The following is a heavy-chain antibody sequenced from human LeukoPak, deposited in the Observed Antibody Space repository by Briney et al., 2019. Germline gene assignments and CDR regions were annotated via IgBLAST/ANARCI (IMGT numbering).Heavy chain of an antibody. V-gene: IGHV1-69*05. CDR2: IIPIFGTA. D-gene: IGHD6-13*01. CDR1: GGTFSSYA. CDR3: ARSRLQQLAYYYYYYMDV. Sequence: ASVKVSCKASGGTFSSYAISWGRQAPGQGLEWRGGIIPIFGTANYAQKFQGRVTITTDESTSTAYMELSSLRSEDTAVYYCARSRLQQLAYYYYYYMDVWGKGTTVTVSS. J-gene: IGHJ6*03.